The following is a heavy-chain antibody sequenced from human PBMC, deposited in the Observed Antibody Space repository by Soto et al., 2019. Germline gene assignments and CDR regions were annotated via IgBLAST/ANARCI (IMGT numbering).Heavy chain of an antibody. D-gene: IGHD3-10*01. CDR3: ATANGSGSYPGEPSKYYYGLDA. V-gene: IGHV5-51*01. CDR1: GYSFTSYW. CDR2: IYPGDSDT. J-gene: IGHJ6*01. Sequence: PGESLKISCKGSGYSFTSYWIGWVRQMPGKGLECMGIIYPGDSDTRYSPSFQGQVTISADKSISTAYLQWSSLKASDTAMYYCATANGSGSYPGEPSKYYYGLDALRQGTT.